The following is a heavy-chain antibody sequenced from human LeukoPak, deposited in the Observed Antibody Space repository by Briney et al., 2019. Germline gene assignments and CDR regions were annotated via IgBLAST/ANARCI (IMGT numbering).Heavy chain of an antibody. V-gene: IGHV3-30*18. CDR1: GLTFSSYG. Sequence: GRSLRLSCAASGLTFSSYGMHWVRQAPGKGLEWVAVISYDGSNKYYADSVKGRFTISRDNSKNTLYLQMNSLRAEDTAVYYCANEPPWGDIPDSWDAFDIWGQGTMVAVSS. J-gene: IGHJ3*02. D-gene: IGHD3-9*01. CDR2: ISYDGSNK. CDR3: ANEPPWGDIPDSWDAFDI.